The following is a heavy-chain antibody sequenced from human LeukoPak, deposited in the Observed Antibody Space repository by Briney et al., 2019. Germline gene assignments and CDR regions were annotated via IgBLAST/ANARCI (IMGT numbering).Heavy chain of an antibody. CDR1: GFTLSSYA. Sequence: GGALRLSCAASGFTLSSYAMTWVRQAPGKGLKWVSPICISSRYIYQADSVKGRFTISRDNAKNSLYLQMNSLRAEDTAVYYCAREARYCSSSSCDYFAYWGQGTLVTVSS. J-gene: IGHJ4*02. D-gene: IGHD2-2*01. CDR2: ICISSRYI. V-gene: IGHV3-21*01. CDR3: AREARYCSSSSCDYFAY.